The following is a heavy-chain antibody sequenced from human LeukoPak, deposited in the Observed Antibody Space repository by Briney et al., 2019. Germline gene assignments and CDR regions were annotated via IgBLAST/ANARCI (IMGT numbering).Heavy chain of an antibody. CDR2: IWYDGSNK. CDR1: GFTFSSYG. Sequence: PGGSLRLSCAASGFTFSSYGMHWVRQAPGKGLEWVAVIWYDGSNKYYADSVKGRFTISRDNSKNTLYLQMNSLRAEDTAVYYCATIADYGDRRTYYMHVWGKGSTVTVSS. V-gene: IGHV3-33*01. CDR3: ATIADYGDRRTYYMHV. J-gene: IGHJ6*03. D-gene: IGHD4-17*01.